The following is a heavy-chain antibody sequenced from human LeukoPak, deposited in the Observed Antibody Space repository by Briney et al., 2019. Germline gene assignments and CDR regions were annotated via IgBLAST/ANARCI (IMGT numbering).Heavy chain of an antibody. Sequence: SETLSLTCTVSGGSISGYYWGWIRQPPGKGLEWIGEINHSGSTNYNPSLKSRVTISVDTSKNQFSLKLSSVTAADTAVYYCARIGRPHIVVVPAAIQNNFDYWGQGTLVTVSS. CDR3: ARIGRPHIVVVPAAIQNNFDY. D-gene: IGHD2-2*02. V-gene: IGHV4-34*01. J-gene: IGHJ4*02. CDR1: GGSISGYY. CDR2: INHSGST.